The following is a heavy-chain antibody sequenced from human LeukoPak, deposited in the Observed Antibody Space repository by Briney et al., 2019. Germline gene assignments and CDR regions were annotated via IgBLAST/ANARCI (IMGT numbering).Heavy chain of an antibody. J-gene: IGHJ4*02. CDR3: ARGGSYGAYLDC. D-gene: IGHD1-26*01. CDR2: IYYSGNT. Sequence: NPSETLSLTCSVSGASITNYYWSWIRQAPGKGLEWIGYIYYSGNTNTYNPSLKSRATISLYTSRKYFSLELRSVTAADTAVYYCARGGSYGAYLDCWGQGALVIVSS. CDR1: GASITNYY. V-gene: IGHV4-59*01.